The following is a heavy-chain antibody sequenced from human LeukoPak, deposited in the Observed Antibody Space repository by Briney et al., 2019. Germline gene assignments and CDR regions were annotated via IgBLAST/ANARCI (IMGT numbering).Heavy chain of an antibody. D-gene: IGHD5-18*01. V-gene: IGHV3-21*01. J-gene: IGHJ6*02. CDR2: ISSSSSYI. CDR3: ARDSETAMVTNYYGMDV. CDR1: GFTFSSYS. Sequence: GGSLRLSCAASGFTFSSYSMTWVRQAPGKGLEWVSSISSSSSYIYYADSVKGRFTISRDNAKNSLYLQMNSLRAEDTAVYCCARDSETAMVTNYYGMDVWGQGTTVTVSS.